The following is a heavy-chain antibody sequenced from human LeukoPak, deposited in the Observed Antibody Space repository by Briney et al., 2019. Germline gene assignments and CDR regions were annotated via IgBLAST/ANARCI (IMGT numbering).Heavy chain of an antibody. D-gene: IGHD4-23*01. CDR2: IYHSGST. V-gene: IGHV4-38-2*02. CDR1: GYSISSGYY. CDR3: ARVLTVVISKGLDY. Sequence: SETLSLTCTVSGYSISSGYYWGWIRQPPGKGLEWIGSIYHSGSTYYNPSLKSRVTISVDTSKNQFSLKLSSVTAADTAVYYCARVLTVVISKGLDYWGQGTLVNVSS. J-gene: IGHJ4*02.